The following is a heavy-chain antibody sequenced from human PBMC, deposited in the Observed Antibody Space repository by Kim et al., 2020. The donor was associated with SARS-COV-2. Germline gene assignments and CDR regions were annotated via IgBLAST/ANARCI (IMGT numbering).Heavy chain of an antibody. Sequence: SETLSLTCIVSGGSITSSGYYWGWIRQPPGKGLEWIGSISYRGNTDYNPSVKSRVTVSVDTSKNHFSMKMTSVTASDTAIYFCARQGIGSSWKFSHYYAMDLWGQGTTVTVSS. CDR1: GGSITSSGYY. CDR2: ISYRGNT. J-gene: IGHJ6*02. D-gene: IGHD6-13*01. CDR3: ARQGIGSSWKFSHYYAMDL. V-gene: IGHV4-39*01.